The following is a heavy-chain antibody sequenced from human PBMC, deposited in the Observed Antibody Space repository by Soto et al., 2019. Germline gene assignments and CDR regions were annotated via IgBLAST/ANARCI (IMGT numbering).Heavy chain of an antibody. D-gene: IGHD3-16*01. CDR3: ASVTFGGIVLAH. J-gene: IGHJ4*02. CDR2: IYFNGNT. Sequence: PSETLSLTCSVSCGSISRGYYYWTWIRQPPGKGLEWIGYIYFNGNTKYNPSLEGRLTISIDTSKKEFSLKLTSVTAADAAVYYCASVTFGGIVLAHWGQGTLVTVSS. V-gene: IGHV4-61*01. CDR1: CGSISRGYYY.